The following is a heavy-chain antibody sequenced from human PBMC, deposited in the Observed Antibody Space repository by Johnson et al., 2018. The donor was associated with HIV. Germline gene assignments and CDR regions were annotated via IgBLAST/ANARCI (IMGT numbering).Heavy chain of an antibody. CDR2: ISYDGSNK. Sequence: QVQLVESGGGVVQPGRSLRLSCAASGFTFSSYAMHWVRQAPGKGLEWVAVISYDGSNKYYADSVKGRFTISRDNSKNTLYLQMNSLRAEDTAVYYCAKDGPLNDYDISGYLSAFDIWGQGTVVTVSS. CDR1: GFTFSSYA. D-gene: IGHD3-22*01. V-gene: IGHV3-30-3*01. J-gene: IGHJ3*02. CDR3: AKDGPLNDYDISGYLSAFDI.